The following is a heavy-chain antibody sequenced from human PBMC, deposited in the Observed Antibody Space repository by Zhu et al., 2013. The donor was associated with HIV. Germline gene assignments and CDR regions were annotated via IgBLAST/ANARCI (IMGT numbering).Heavy chain of an antibody. Sequence: VQLQESGPGLVKPSETLSLTCAVSGDSISSRAYSWSWIRQPPGKGLEWIGSIFYSGSTKTNPSLRSRVTISVDTSKNQFSLSLTSVTAADTAVYYCASSGWYRGYWGQGTLVTVSS. D-gene: IGHD6-19*01. CDR3: ASSGWYRGY. CDR2: IFYSGST. J-gene: IGHJ4*02. CDR1: GDSISSRAYS. V-gene: IGHV4-61*08.